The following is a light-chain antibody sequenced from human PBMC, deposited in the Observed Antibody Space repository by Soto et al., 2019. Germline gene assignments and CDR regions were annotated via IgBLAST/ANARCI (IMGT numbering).Light chain of an antibody. V-gene: IGLV3-21*04. Sequence: SYELTQPPSVSVAAGKTASISCGGYNIGSKGVHWYQQKPGQAPVLVIYSDTDLPPVIPERFSGSNSANLATLTISRVEAGDEAYYYCQVWDSGSAHVVFGGGTKLTVL. J-gene: IGLJ2*01. CDR1: NIGSKG. CDR2: SDT. CDR3: QVWDSGSAHVV.